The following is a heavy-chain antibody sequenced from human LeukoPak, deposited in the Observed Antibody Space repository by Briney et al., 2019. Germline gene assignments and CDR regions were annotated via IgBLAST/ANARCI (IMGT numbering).Heavy chain of an antibody. CDR3: ARVPTAHYDSSGYYWIDY. Sequence: GALVKVSCKASGYTFTSYDINWVRQATGQGLEWMGWMNPNSGNTGYAQKFQGRVTMTRNTSISTAYMELSSLRSEDTAVYYCARVPTAHYDSSGYYWIDYWGQGTLVTVSS. CDR1: GYTFTSYD. V-gene: IGHV1-8*01. D-gene: IGHD3-22*01. CDR2: MNPNSGNT. J-gene: IGHJ4*02.